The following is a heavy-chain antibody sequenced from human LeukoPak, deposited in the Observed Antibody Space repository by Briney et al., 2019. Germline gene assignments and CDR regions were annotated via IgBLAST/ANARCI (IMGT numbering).Heavy chain of an antibody. J-gene: IGHJ4*02. Sequence: PGGSLRLSCAASGFTFSSYEMNWVRQAPGKGLEWVTYISSSGSTIYYADSVKGRFTISRDNAKNSLHLQMNSLRAEDSAVYYCASHSSWGYWGQGTLVPVSS. V-gene: IGHV3-48*03. D-gene: IGHD6-13*01. CDR1: GFTFSSYE. CDR3: ASHSSWGY. CDR2: ISSSGSTI.